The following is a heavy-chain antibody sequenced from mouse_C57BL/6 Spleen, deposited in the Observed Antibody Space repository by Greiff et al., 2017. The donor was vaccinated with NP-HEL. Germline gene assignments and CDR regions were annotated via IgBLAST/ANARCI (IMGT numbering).Heavy chain of an antibody. D-gene: IGHD1-1*01. V-gene: IGHV1-82*01. CDR3: AYGSSYNWYFDV. Sequence: QVQLQQSGPELVKPGASVKISCKASGYAFSSSWMNWVKQRPGKGLEWIGRIYPGDGDTTYNGKFKGKATLTADKSSSTAYMQLSSLTSEDSAVYFCAYGSSYNWYFDVWGTGTTVTVSS. J-gene: IGHJ1*03. CDR2: IYPGDGDT. CDR1: GYAFSSSW.